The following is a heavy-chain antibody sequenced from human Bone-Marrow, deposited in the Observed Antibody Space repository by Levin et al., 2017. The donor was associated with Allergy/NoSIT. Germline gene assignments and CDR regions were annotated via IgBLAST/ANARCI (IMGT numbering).Heavy chain of an antibody. V-gene: IGHV1-24*01. CDR2: FDPEDGQT. D-gene: IGHD2-21*01. J-gene: IGHJ4*02. CDR1: GHTLTELS. Sequence: ASVKVSCKVSGHTLTELSIHWLRQAPGKGPEWMGGFDPEDGQTIYAQKFQGRVIMTEDISTDTAFMVMTSLRSDDTAVYYCATEGGGHSVHKRYFDHWGQGTRVTVSS. CDR3: ATEGGGHSVHKRYFDH.